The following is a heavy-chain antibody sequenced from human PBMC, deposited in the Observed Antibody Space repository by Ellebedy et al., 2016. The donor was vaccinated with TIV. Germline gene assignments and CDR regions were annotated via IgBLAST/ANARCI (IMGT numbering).Heavy chain of an antibody. J-gene: IGHJ4*02. CDR2: ISGSGGST. D-gene: IGHD3-3*01. CDR1: GFTFSSYA. Sequence: GESLKISXAASGFTFSSYAMSWVRQAPGKGLEWVSAISGSGGSTYYADSVKGRFTISRDNSKNTLYLQMNSLRAEDTAVYYCAKRNGNPYDFWSGWGQGTLVTVSS. CDR3: AKRNGNPYDFWSG. V-gene: IGHV3-23*01.